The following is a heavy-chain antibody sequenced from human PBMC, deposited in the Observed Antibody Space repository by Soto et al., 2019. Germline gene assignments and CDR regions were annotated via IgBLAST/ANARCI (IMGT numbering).Heavy chain of an antibody. CDR3: AADVGRYIYGLATH. D-gene: IGHD4-17*01. CDR2: ITPSGGST. V-gene: IGHV1-46*01. Sequence: ASVKVSCKASGYTFTSYYIHWVRQAPGQGLEWMGIITPSGGSTSYAQKFQGRVTMTRDTSTSTVYMELSSLRPEDTAVYYCAADVGRYIYGLATHWGSGTLVTGTS. J-gene: IGHJ4*02. CDR1: GYTFTSYY.